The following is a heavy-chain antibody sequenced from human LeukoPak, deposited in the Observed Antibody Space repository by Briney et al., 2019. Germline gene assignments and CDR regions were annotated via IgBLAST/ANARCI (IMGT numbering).Heavy chain of an antibody. Sequence: SPTLVKPAQTLTLTCTFSGFSLSTSGVGVGWVRQPPGRGLEWLALIYWDDDKRHNTPLKSRPTITKDTSTIQVVPTMTNLNPVDTATYYCVHRRIYSPFDSWGQGALVTVSS. D-gene: IGHD4-11*01. J-gene: IGHJ4*02. V-gene: IGHV2-5*02. CDR1: GFSLSTSGVG. CDR2: IYWDDDK. CDR3: VHRRIYSPFDS.